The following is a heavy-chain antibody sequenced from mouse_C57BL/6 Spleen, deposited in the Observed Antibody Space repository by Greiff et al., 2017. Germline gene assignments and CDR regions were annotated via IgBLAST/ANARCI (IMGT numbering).Heavy chain of an antibody. CDR2: INPSNGGT. CDR1: GYTFTSYW. Sequence: VQLQQSGTELVKPGASVKLSCKASGYTFTSYWMHWVKQRPGQGLEWIGNINPSNGGTNYNEKFKSKATLTVDKSSSTAYMQLSSLTPEDCAVYYCARVYDYDRAWFAYWGQGTLVTVSA. J-gene: IGHJ3*01. D-gene: IGHD2-4*01. V-gene: IGHV1-53*01. CDR3: ARVYDYDRAWFAY.